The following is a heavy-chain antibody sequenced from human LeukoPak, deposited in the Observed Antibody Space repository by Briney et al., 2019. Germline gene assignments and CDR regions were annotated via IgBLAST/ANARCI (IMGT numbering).Heavy chain of an antibody. CDR3: ARVAQLWFGNDY. J-gene: IGHJ4*02. D-gene: IGHD5-18*01. CDR2: ISSSGTTI. V-gene: IGHV3-11*04. Sequence: GGSLRLSCAASGFTSRDYYMTWLRQAPGKGLEWVSYISSSGTTIYYADSVKGRFTISRDNAKNSLYLQMNSLRAEDTAVYYCARVAQLWFGNDYWGQGTLVTVSS. CDR1: GFTSRDYY.